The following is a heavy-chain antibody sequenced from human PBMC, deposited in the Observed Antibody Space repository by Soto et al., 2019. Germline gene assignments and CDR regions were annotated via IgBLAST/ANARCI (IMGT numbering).Heavy chain of an antibody. CDR1: GFTFSSFW. V-gene: IGHV3-7*03. CDR3: ATERELVVVAATPIHYYGMDV. J-gene: IGHJ6*02. CDR2: INQDGSEK. Sequence: GGSLRLSCAASGFTFSSFWMAWVRQAPGKGLEWVANINQDGSEKYYVDSMKGRFTISRDNAKSSLYLEMNSLRAEDTAVYYCATERELVVVAATPIHYYGMDVWGQGTTVTVSS. D-gene: IGHD2-15*01.